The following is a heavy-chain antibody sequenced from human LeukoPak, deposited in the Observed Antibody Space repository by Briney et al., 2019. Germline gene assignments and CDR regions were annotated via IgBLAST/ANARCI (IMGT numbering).Heavy chain of an antibody. J-gene: IGHJ4*02. CDR1: GDSISSNY. CDR3: TTVQSYYYDSSGYYIIDY. D-gene: IGHD3-22*01. Sequence: ETLSLTCTVSGDSISSNYWSWVGQAPGKGLEWVGRTKSKTDGGTTDYAAPVKGRFTISRDDSKNSLYLQMNSLKTEDTAVYYCTTVQSYYYDSSGYYIIDYWGQRTLVTVFS. V-gene: IGHV3-15*01. CDR2: TKSKTDGGTT.